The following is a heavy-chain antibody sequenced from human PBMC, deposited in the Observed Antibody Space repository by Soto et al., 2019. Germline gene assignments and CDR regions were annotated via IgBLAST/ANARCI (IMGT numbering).Heavy chain of an antibody. CDR2: IYYSGST. J-gene: IGHJ5*02. Sequence: QLQLQESGPGLVKPSETLSLTCTVSGGSISSSSYYWGWIRQPPGKGLEWIGSIYYSGSTYYNPSLKSRVTISVDTSKTLFSLKLSSVPAADTAVYYCARHQSHSSSYVDPWGQGTLVTVSS. CDR3: ARHQSHSSSYVDP. V-gene: IGHV4-39*01. D-gene: IGHD6-13*01. CDR1: GGSISSSSYY.